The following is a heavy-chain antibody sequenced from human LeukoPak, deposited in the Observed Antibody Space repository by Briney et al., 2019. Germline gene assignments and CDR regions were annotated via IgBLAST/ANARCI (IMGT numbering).Heavy chain of an antibody. J-gene: IGHJ3*02. V-gene: IGHV3-30*04. D-gene: IGHD6-13*01. CDR3: ARSSSWRPNDAFDI. CDR2: KSYDGSNK. CDR1: GFTFSSYA. Sequence: GGSLRLSCAASGFTFSSYAMHWVRQAPGKGLEWVAVKSYDGSNKYYADSVKGRFTISRDNSKNTLYLQMNSLRAEDTAVYYCARSSSWRPNDAFDIWGQGTMVTVSS.